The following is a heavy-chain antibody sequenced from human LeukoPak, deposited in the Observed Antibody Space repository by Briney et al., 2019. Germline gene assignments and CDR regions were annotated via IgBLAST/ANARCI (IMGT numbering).Heavy chain of an antibody. Sequence: SETLSLTCSVSGGSLSSSSYYWGWIRQPPGKGLEWIGSIYYSGSTYYNPSLKSRVTISVDTSKNQFSLKLSSVTAADTAVYYCARGSVSSWSSRFDPWGQGTLVTVSS. D-gene: IGHD6-13*01. CDR1: GGSLSSSSYY. V-gene: IGHV4-39*01. J-gene: IGHJ5*02. CDR2: IYYSGST. CDR3: ARGSVSSWSSRFDP.